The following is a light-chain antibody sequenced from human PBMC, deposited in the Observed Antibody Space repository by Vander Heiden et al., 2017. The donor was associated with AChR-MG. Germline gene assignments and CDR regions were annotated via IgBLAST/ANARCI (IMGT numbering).Light chain of an antibody. Sequence: QSVLTPPPSVSGTPGPRITIPCTGSSSNIGAGNDVHWYQHLPGTAPKLVIYANNNRPSGVPDRFSGSKSGTSASLAITGLQTEDEADYYCQSYDNSLSGVLFGGGTKLTVL. J-gene: IGLJ2*01. CDR2: ANN. V-gene: IGLV1-40*01. CDR3: QSYDNSLSGVL. CDR1: SSNIGAGND.